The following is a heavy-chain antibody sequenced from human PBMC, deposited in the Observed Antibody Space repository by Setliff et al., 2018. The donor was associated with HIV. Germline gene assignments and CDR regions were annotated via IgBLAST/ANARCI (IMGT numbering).Heavy chain of an antibody. CDR1: GFTFSDKN. Sequence: PGGSLRLSCSASGFTFSDKNRNWVRQAPGKGLAWVSSISSSGIYIYYADSVKGRFTISRDNAKNSLYLQMNSLRAEDTAVYYCARAQDVWGSFRYTNNYFYMDVWGKGTTVTVSS. CDR3: ARAQDVWGSFRYTNNYFYMDV. CDR2: ISSSGIYI. J-gene: IGHJ6*03. D-gene: IGHD3-16*02. V-gene: IGHV3-21*01.